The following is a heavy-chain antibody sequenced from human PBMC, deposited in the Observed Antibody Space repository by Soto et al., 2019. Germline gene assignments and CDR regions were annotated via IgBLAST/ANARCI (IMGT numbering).Heavy chain of an antibody. D-gene: IGHD1-26*01. V-gene: IGHV3-33*01. Sequence: QVQLVESGGGVVQPGRSLRLSCAASGFTFSSYGMHWVRQAPGKGLEWVADIWFDGSNKYYADSVKGRFTISRDNSKNTLDLQINSLRAEDSAVYYCARDRSGSPGAMDVWGQGTTVTAS. CDR1: GFTFSSYG. J-gene: IGHJ6*02. CDR3: ARDRSGSPGAMDV. CDR2: IWFDGSNK.